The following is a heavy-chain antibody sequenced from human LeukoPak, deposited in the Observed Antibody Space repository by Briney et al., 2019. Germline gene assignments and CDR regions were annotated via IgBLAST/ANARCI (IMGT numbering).Heavy chain of an antibody. V-gene: IGHV3-11*01. CDR3: AREGYCSSTSCYQIDY. Sequence: GGSLRLSCAASGFTFSDYYMSWIRLAPGKGLEWVSYISSSGSTIYYADSVKGRFTISRDNAKNSLYLQMNSLRAEDTAVYYCAREGYCSSTSCYQIDYWGQGTLVTVSS. D-gene: IGHD2-2*01. CDR1: GFTFSDYY. J-gene: IGHJ4*02. CDR2: ISSSGSTI.